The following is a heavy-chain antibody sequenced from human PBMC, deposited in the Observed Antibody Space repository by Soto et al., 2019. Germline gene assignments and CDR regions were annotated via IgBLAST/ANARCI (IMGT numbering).Heavy chain of an antibody. CDR1: GYNFNGYY. J-gene: IGHJ4*02. D-gene: IGHD4-17*01. CDR3: ARKVRDYNFDY. V-gene: IGHV1-2*02. Sequence: ASVKVSCKASGYNFNGYYMHWVRQAPGQGLEWMGWINPDTGGTKYAQKFQGRVTMTRDTSISTAYMELSRLRSDDTAFYYCARKVRDYNFDYWGQGALVTVSS. CDR2: INPDTGGT.